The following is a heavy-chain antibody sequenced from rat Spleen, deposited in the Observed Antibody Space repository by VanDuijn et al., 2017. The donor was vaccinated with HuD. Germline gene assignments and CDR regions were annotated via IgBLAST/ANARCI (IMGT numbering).Heavy chain of an antibody. V-gene: IGHV5-31*01. Sequence: EVKLVESGGGLVQPGRSLKLSCVASGFTFNNYWMSWIRQAPGKGLEWVASITNTGGSIYYPDSVKGRCTISRDNAKSTLYLQMDSLRSEDTATYYCAREADKPFHYFDYWGQGVMVTVSS. CDR1: GFTFNNYW. CDR2: ITNTGGSI. D-gene: IGHD1-6*01. CDR3: AREADKPFHYFDY. J-gene: IGHJ2*01.